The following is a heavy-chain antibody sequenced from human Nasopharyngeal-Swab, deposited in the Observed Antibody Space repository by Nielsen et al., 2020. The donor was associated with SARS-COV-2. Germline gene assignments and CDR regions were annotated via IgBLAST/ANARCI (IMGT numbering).Heavy chain of an antibody. V-gene: IGHV3-21*01. D-gene: IGHD1-1*01. CDR1: GFTFNMYS. CDR3: ARLGTESYHYYSLDV. CDR2: ISSSSNYI. Sequence: GGSLRLSCVTSGFTFNMYSMHWVRQAPGKGLEWVSSISSSSNYIYYGDSMKGRFTISRDNTQKSLYLEMNSLRVEDTAVYYCARLGTESYHYYSLDVWGQGTTVTVSS. J-gene: IGHJ6*02.